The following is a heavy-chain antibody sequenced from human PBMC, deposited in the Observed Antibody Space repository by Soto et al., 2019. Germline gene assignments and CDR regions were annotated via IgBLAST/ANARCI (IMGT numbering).Heavy chain of an antibody. CDR1: GYTFTSYR. J-gene: IGHJ5*02. V-gene: IGHV1-18*04. CDR2: ISSYNGNT. Sequence: GGSVKVSCKASGYTFTSYRISWVRQAPGQGLEWMGWISSYNGNTNYAQKLQGRVTMTTDTSTSTAYMELRSLRSDGTAVYYCAILWLPSSVTTLRIWFDPWGQGTLVTVSS. D-gene: IGHD4-17*01. CDR3: AILWLPSSVTTLRIWFDP.